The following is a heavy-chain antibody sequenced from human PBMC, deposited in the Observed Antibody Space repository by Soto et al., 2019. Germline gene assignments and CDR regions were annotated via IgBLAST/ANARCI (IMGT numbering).Heavy chain of an antibody. V-gene: IGHV4-39*01. CDR3: ARHRGYYSYYMDV. J-gene: IGHJ6*03. CDR1: GGPLSSSSYY. Sequence: QLQLQESGPGLVKPSETLSLTCTVSGGPLSSSSYYWGWIRQPPGKGLEWIGSIYYSGSTYYSPSLKSRLTISVDTSKNHFSLKLSSVTAADTAVYYCARHRGYYSYYMDVWGKGTTVTVSS. CDR2: IYYSGST.